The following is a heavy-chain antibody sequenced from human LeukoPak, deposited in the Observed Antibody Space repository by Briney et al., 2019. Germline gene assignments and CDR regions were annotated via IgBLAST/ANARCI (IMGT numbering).Heavy chain of an antibody. CDR3: ARSTGPIDY. D-gene: IGHD1-1*01. V-gene: IGHV6-1*01. Sequence: SQTLSLTCAISGDSVSSNSAAWNWIRQSPSRGLEWLGRTYYRSKWYTYYAASVKSRIAINRDTSKSQFSLQLNSVTPEDTAVYYCARSTGPIDYWAREPWSPSPQ. CDR1: GDSVSSNSAA. J-gene: IGHJ4*02. CDR2: TYYRSKWYT.